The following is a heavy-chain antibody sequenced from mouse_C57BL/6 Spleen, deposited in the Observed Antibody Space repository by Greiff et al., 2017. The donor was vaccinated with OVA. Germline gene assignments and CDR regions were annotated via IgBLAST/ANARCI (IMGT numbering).Heavy chain of an antibody. CDR3: TRTTVVTYWYFDV. CDR2: IDPETGGT. D-gene: IGHD1-1*01. CDR1: GYTFTDYE. Sequence: QVQLKESGAELVRPGASVTLSCKASGYTFTDYEMHWVKQTPVHGLEWIGAIDPETGGTAYNQKFKGKAILTADKSSSTAYMELRSLTSEDSAVYYCTRTTVVTYWYFDVWGTGTTVTVSS. J-gene: IGHJ1*03. V-gene: IGHV1-15*01.